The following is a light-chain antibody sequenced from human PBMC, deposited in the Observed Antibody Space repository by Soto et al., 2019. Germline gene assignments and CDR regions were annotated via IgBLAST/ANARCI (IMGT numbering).Light chain of an antibody. CDR3: QQYNSYSWP. Sequence: EIVMTQSPATLSVSPGERATLSCRASQSVRSNLAWYQQKPGQAPRLLIYGASTRATGIPARFSGSGSGTEFTLTISSLQSEDFATYYCQQYNSYSWPFGEGTKVDIK. J-gene: IGKJ1*01. CDR2: GAS. V-gene: IGKV3-15*01. CDR1: QSVRSN.